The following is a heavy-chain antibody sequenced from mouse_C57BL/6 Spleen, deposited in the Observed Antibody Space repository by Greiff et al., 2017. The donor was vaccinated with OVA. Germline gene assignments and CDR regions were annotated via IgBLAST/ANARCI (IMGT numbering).Heavy chain of an antibody. CDR2: IYPGSGST. J-gene: IGHJ3*01. Sequence: QVQLQQPGAELVKPGASVKMSCKASGYTFTSYWLTWVKQRPGQGLEWIGDIYPGSGSTNYNEKFKSKATLTVDPSSSTAYLQLSSLTSEDSAVYYCARGDNGSSSWFAYWGQGTLVTVSA. V-gene: IGHV1-55*01. CDR3: ARGDNGSSSWFAY. D-gene: IGHD1-1*01. CDR1: GYTFTSYW.